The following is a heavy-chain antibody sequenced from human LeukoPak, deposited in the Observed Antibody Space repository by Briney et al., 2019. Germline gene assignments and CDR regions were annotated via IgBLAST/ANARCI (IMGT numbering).Heavy chain of an antibody. D-gene: IGHD4-23*01. Sequence: GGSLRLSCAAPGFTFSDFWMTWVRQAPGKGLESVAYIKEDGSDKYYEDSVRGRFTISRDNAKSSLDLQMRSLRVEDTAVYYCARPRRGNSGDFFDLWGPGNLVTVSS. CDR2: IKEDGSDK. V-gene: IGHV3-7*01. CDR3: ARPRRGNSGDFFDL. J-gene: IGHJ4*02. CDR1: GFTFSDFW.